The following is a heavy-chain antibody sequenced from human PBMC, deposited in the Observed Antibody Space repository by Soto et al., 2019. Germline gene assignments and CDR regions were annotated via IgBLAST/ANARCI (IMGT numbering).Heavy chain of an antibody. V-gene: IGHV3-30*18. CDR2: ISYDGSNQ. CDR3: AKEGYYDSSGYYSYYYYGMDV. CDR1: GFTFSSYG. D-gene: IGHD3-22*01. Sequence: QVQLVEAGGGVVQPGRSLRLSCAASGFTFSSYGMHWVRQAPGKGLEWVAVISYDGSNQYYADSVKGRFTISRDNSKNTLYLQMNSLRAEDTAVYYCAKEGYYDSSGYYSYYYYGMDVWGQGTTVTVSS. J-gene: IGHJ6*02.